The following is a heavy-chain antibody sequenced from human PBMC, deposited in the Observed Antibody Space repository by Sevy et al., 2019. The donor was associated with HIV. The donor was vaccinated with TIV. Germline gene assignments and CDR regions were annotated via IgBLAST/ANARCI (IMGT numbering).Heavy chain of an antibody. D-gene: IGHD3-10*01. CDR1: GFTFSSYW. Sequence: GGSLRLSCAASGFTFSSYWMSWVRQAPGKGLEWVANIKQDGSEKYYVDSVKGRFTISRDNAKNSLYLQMNSLRAEGTAVYYCARKRITMVRGVIGDAFDIWGQGTMVTVSS. V-gene: IGHV3-7*03. J-gene: IGHJ3*02. CDR2: IKQDGSEK. CDR3: ARKRITMVRGVIGDAFDI.